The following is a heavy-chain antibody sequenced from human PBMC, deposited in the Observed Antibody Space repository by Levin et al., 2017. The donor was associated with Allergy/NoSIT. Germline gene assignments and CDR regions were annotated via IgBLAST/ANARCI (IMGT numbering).Heavy chain of an antibody. J-gene: IGHJ4*02. D-gene: IGHD2/OR15-2a*01. CDR3: ARLYCNDPNAYSSWQSMVQHYFDH. CDR2: VYYSGST. V-gene: IGHV4-39*07. Sequence: SQTLSLTCTVSGSGSISTSSYFWGWIRQPPGKGLEYIGNVYYSGSTYYNPSFKGRVTISVDTANNQFSLELRSLTAADTAVYYCARLYCNDPNAYSSWQSMVQHYFDHWGQGTPVTVSS. CDR1: GSGSISTSSYF.